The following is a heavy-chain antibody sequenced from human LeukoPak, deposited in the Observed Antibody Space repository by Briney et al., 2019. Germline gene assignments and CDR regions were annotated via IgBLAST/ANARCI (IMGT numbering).Heavy chain of an antibody. J-gene: IGHJ4*02. V-gene: IGHV5-51*01. Sequence: GESLKISCKGSGYSFTSYWIGWVRQMPGKGLEWMGIIYPGGSDTRYSPSFQGQVTISADKSISTAYLQWSSLKASDTAMYYCARRGYCSGGSCYYFDYWGQGTLVTVSS. CDR2: IYPGGSDT. CDR1: GYSFTSYW. CDR3: ARRGYCSGGSCYYFDY. D-gene: IGHD2-15*01.